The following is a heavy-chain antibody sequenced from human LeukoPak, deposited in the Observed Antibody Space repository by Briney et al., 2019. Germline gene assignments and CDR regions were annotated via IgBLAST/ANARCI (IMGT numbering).Heavy chain of an antibody. CDR2: ISNNGGYT. D-gene: IGHD6-19*01. CDR1: GFTFSSSA. J-gene: IGHJ4*02. CDR3: ARDPSGSGWSLNN. V-gene: IGHV3-23*01. Sequence: GGSLRLSCAASGFTFSSSAMSWFRQAPGKGLEWVSAISNNGGYTYYADSVQGRFTISRDNSKNTVCLQMNSLRVEDTAVYYCARDPSGSGWSLNNWGQGTLVTVSS.